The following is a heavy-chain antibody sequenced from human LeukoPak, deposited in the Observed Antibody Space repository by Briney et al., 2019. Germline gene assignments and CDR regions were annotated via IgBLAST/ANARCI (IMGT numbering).Heavy chain of an antibody. Sequence: SETLSLTCSVFGDSFSNNAYYWAWIRQAPGKRLEWVGSGHYRETTHYSPSLKSRVTISVDTSKNQFSLKLNSVTAADTAVYYCARQNYDFWPGLLHPDYWGQGILVAVSS. CDR3: ARQNYDFWPGLLHPDY. CDR1: GDSFSNNAYY. J-gene: IGHJ4*02. D-gene: IGHD3/OR15-3a*01. V-gene: IGHV4-39*01. CDR2: GHYRETT.